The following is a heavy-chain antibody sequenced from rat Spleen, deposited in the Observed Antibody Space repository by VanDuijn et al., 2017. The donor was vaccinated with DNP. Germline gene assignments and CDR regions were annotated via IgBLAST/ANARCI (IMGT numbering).Heavy chain of an antibody. CDR2: INYSGST. CDR3: AREEAYYGDDFFDY. CDR1: GYSITSNY. D-gene: IGHD4-1*01. Sequence: EVRLQESGPGLVQPSQSLSLTCSVTGYSITSNYWAWIRKFPGNKMEWIGYINYSGSTGYNPSLKSRISITRDTSKNQFFLQLNSVTTEDTATYYCAREEAYYGDDFFDYWGQGLMVTVSS. V-gene: IGHV3-1*01. J-gene: IGHJ2*01.